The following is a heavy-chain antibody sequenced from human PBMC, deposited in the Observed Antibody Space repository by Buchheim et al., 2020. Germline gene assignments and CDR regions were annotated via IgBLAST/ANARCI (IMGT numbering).Heavy chain of an antibody. V-gene: IGHV1-8*01. CDR2: MNTNSGNK. CDR1: GYTFTSYD. Sequence: QVQLVQSGAEVKKPGASVKVSCKASGYTFTSYDINWVRQATGQGLEWMGWMNTNSGNKGYAQKFQGRVTMTRNTSISKAYMELSSLRSEDTAVYYCARGNYDYVWGSYRYTVYFDYWGQGTL. D-gene: IGHD3-16*02. CDR3: ARGNYDYVWGSYRYTVYFDY. J-gene: IGHJ4*02.